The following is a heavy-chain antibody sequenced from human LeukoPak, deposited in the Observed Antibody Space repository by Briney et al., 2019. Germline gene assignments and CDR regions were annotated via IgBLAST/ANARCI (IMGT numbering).Heavy chain of an antibody. CDR2: INHSGST. V-gene: IGHV4-34*01. CDR1: GGSFRGYY. Sequence: AETLSLTCAVYGGSFRGYYWSWIRQPPGKGLEWIGEINHSGSTNYNPSLKSRVTISVDTSKNQFSLKLSSVTAADTAVYYCARDIAAAGGFDYWGQGTLVTVSS. D-gene: IGHD6-13*01. J-gene: IGHJ4*02. CDR3: ARDIAAAGGFDY.